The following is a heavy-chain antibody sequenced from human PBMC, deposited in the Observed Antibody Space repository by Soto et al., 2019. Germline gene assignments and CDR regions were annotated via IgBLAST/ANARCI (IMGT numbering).Heavy chain of an antibody. V-gene: IGHV3-30*18. D-gene: IGHD6-13*01. CDR1: GFTFSSYG. Sequence: GGSLRLSCAASGFTFSSYGMHWVRQAPGKGLEWVAVISYDGSNKYYADSVKGRFTISRDNSKNTLYLQMNSLRAEDTAVYYCAKDMSTWYPDYWGQGTLVTVSS. CDR3: AKDMSTWYPDY. CDR2: ISYDGSNK. J-gene: IGHJ4*02.